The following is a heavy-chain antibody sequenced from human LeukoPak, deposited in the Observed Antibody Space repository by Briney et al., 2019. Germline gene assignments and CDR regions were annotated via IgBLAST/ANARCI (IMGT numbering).Heavy chain of an antibody. J-gene: IGHJ4*02. CDR3: ARDSSGYATFDS. Sequence: SETLSLTCTVSDDSISSSGHYWNWIRQLPGEGLEWIGFTFYRGTTYYNPSPSSRVSISVDTSKNQFSLRLNFVTAADTAMYYCARDSSGYATFDSWGRGILVTVSS. CDR2: TFYRGTT. D-gene: IGHD5-12*01. CDR1: DDSISSSGHY. V-gene: IGHV4-31*03.